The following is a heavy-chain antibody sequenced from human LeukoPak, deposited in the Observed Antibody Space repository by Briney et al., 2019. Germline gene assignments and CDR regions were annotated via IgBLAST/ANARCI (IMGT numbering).Heavy chain of an antibody. Sequence: ASVKVSCKASGGTFSSYAISWVRQAPGQGLEWMGGIIPIFGTANYAQKFQGRVTMTTDTSTSTAYMELRSLRSDDTAVYYCARAKNYPGQYYYFDYWGQGTLVTVSS. V-gene: IGHV1-69*05. CDR2: IIPIFGTA. D-gene: IGHD1-7*01. CDR3: ARAKNYPGQYYYFDY. J-gene: IGHJ4*02. CDR1: GGTFSSYA.